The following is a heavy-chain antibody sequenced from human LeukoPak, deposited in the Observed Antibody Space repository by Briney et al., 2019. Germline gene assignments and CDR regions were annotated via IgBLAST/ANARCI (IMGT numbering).Heavy chain of an antibody. CDR3: ARLRKGSSLDY. J-gene: IGHJ4*02. V-gene: IGHV4-39*01. Sequence: SETLSLTCTVSGGSISSSSYYWGWIRQPPGKGLGWIGSIYYSGSTYYNPSLKSRVTISVDTSKNQFSLKLSSVTAADTAVYYCARLRKGSSLDYWGQGTLVTVSS. D-gene: IGHD6-6*01. CDR1: GGSISSSSYY. CDR2: IYYSGST.